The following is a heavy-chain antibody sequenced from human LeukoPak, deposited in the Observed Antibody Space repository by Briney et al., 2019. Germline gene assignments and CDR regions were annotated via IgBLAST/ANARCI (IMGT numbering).Heavy chain of an antibody. D-gene: IGHD5-18*01. Sequence: ASVKVSCKASGYTFSGHYLHWVRQAPGQGLEWMGRINPNSGGTKYAQKFQNRVTMTGDTSVSTAYMELNGLRSDDTAIYYCTRSWIQLWTPDFDHWGQGTLVTVSS. J-gene: IGHJ4*02. CDR1: GYTFSGHY. CDR2: INPNSGGT. CDR3: TRSWIQLWTPDFDH. V-gene: IGHV1-2*06.